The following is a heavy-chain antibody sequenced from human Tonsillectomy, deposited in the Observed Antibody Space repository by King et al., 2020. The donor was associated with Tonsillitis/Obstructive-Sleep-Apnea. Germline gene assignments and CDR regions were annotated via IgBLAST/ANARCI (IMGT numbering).Heavy chain of an antibody. V-gene: IGHV4-34*01. J-gene: IGHJ6*02. CDR3: VCRYYYYGMDV. Sequence: VQLQQWGAGLLKPSETLSLTCAVYGGSFSGYYWNWIRQPPGKGLEWIGEIKHSGSTNYNPPLKRRVTRTVDPSKNQFSLKLSSVTTADTAVYYCVCRYYYYGMDVWGQGSPVTVSS. CDR1: GGSFSGYY. CDR2: IKHSGST.